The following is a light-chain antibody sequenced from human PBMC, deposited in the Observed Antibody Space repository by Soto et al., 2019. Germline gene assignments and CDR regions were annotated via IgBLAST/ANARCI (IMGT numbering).Light chain of an antibody. CDR3: QQSNTYPIT. CDR2: DAS. V-gene: IGKV1-13*02. J-gene: IGKJ5*01. Sequence: AIQLTQSPSSLSASVGGRVTITCRASQGISSALAWYRQKPGKPPKFLIYDASSLESGVPLRFSGSGSGTDFTLTISSLQPEDFATYYCQQSNTYPITFGQGTRLEIK. CDR1: QGISSA.